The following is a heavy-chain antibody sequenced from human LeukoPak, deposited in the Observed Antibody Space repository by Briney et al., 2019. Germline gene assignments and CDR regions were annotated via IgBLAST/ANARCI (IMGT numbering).Heavy chain of an antibody. CDR2: ISAYNGNT. V-gene: IGHV1-18*01. CDR1: GYTFTSYG. Sequence: GASVKVSCKASGYTFTSYGISWVRQAPGQGLEWMGWISAYNGNTNYAQKLQGRVTMTTDTSTSTAYMELRSLRSDDTAVYYCARVDYDFWSGYYPEDYWGQGTLVTVSS. J-gene: IGHJ4*02. CDR3: ARVDYDFWSGYYPEDY. D-gene: IGHD3-3*01.